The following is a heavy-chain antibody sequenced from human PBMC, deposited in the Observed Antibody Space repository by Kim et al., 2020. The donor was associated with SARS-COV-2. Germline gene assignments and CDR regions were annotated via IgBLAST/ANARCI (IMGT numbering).Heavy chain of an antibody. V-gene: IGHV3-30*04. D-gene: IGHD2-15*01. Sequence: GGSLRLSCAASGFTFSSYAMHWVRQAPGKGLEWVAVISYDGSNKYYADSVKGRFTISRDNSKNTLYLQMNSLRAEDTAVYYCARNRRDGNAMYFDYWGQG. J-gene: IGHJ4*02. CDR1: GFTFSSYA. CDR3: ARNRRDGNAMYFDY. CDR2: ISYDGSNK.